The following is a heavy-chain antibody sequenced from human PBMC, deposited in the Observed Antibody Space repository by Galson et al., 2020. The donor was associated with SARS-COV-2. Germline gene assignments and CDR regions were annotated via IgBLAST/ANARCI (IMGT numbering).Heavy chain of an antibody. J-gene: IGHJ4*02. CDR2: IKSKNNGGTI. Sequence: GGSLRLSCAASGFTFSFAWMSWVRQAPGKGLECVGRIKSKNNGGTIDYAAPVKGRYTISRDDSKNTLYLEMNSLKTEDTAVYYCTTDRGTNCGGDCHETHWGQGTLVTVSS. CDR3: TTDRGTNCGGDCHETH. CDR1: GFTFSFAW. D-gene: IGHD2-21*02. V-gene: IGHV3-15*01.